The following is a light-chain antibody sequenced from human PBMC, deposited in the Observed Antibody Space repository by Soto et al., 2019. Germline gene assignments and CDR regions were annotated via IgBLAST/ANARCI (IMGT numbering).Light chain of an antibody. Sequence: EIVLTQSPGTLSLSPGERATLSCRASQSVSSSYLAWYQQKPGQAPRLLIYDASSRATGIPDRFSGSGSGSDFTLTICRLEPDDFAVYYCQQYGSSPRTFGQGTKVEIK. J-gene: IGKJ1*01. V-gene: IGKV3-20*01. CDR1: QSVSSSY. CDR3: QQYGSSPRT. CDR2: DAS.